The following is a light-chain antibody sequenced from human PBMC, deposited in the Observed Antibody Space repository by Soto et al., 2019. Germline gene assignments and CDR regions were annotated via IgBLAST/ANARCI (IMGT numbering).Light chain of an antibody. CDR1: QSVSSSF. J-gene: IGKJ4*01. V-gene: IGKV3-20*01. CDR2: GAS. Sequence: EIVLTQSPGILSLSPGERATLSCRASQSVSSSFLDWYQQKPGQAPRLLIYGASSRATGIPDRFSGSGSGTDFTLTISRLEPEDFAVYYCQQYGSSPSALTFGGGTKEDIK. CDR3: QQYGSSPSALT.